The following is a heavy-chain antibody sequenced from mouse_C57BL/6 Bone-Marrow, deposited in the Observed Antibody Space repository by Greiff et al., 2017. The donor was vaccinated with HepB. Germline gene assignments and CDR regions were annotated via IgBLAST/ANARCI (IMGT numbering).Heavy chain of an antibody. CDR3: ARNRQLRLRFAY. CDR2: IHPNSGRT. J-gene: IGHJ3*01. V-gene: IGHV1-64*01. Sequence: VQLQQPGAELVKPGASVKLSCKASGYTFTSYWMHWVKQRPGQGLEWIGMIHPNSGRTNYNEKFKSKATLTVDKASSTAYMQLSSLTSEDSAVYYCARNRQLRLRFAYWGQGTLVTVSA. D-gene: IGHD3-2*02. CDR1: GYTFTSYW.